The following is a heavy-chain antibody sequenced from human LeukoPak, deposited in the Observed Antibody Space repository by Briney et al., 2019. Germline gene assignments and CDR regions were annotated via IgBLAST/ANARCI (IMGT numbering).Heavy chain of an antibody. CDR2: ILSSGST. Sequence: SETLSLTCTVSSGSINNYYWSWIRQTPGKGLEWIGYILSSGSTNYNPSVKSRVTISVDTSKNQFSLKLSSVTAADTAVYYCARTNQISETAFDIWGQGTMVIISS. D-gene: IGHD1-14*01. J-gene: IGHJ3*02. CDR3: ARTNQISETAFDI. V-gene: IGHV4-59*01. CDR1: SGSINNYY.